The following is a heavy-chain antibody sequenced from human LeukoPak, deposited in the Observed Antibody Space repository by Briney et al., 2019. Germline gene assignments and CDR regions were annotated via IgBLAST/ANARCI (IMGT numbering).Heavy chain of an antibody. CDR2: IYHSGST. J-gene: IGHJ5*02. Sequence: PSETLSLTCAVSGGSLSSGGYSWRWIRQPPGTGLEWIGYIYHSGSTYYNPSLKSRVTISVDRSKNQFSLKLSSVTAADTAVYYCARGPYCSGGSCYSVWFDPWGQGALVTVSS. CDR3: ARGPYCSGGSCYSVWFDP. CDR1: GGSLSSGGYS. V-gene: IGHV4-30-2*01. D-gene: IGHD2-15*01.